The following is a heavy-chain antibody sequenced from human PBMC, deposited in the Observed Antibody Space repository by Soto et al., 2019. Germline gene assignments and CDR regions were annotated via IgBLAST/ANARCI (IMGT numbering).Heavy chain of an antibody. J-gene: IGHJ6*02. V-gene: IGHV4-39*02. D-gene: IGHD3-22*01. CDR1: GGSISSSSYY. Sequence: PSETLSLTCTVSGGSISSSSYYWGWIRQPPGKGLEWIGSIYYSGSTYYNPSLKSRVTISVDTSKNQFSLKLSSVTAADTAVYYCARDSGSSGYYYAYGMDVWGQGTTVTSP. CDR2: IYYSGST. CDR3: ARDSGSSGYYYAYGMDV.